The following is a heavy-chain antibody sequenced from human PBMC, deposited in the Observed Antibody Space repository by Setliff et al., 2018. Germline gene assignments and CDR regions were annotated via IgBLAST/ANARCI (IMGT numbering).Heavy chain of an antibody. CDR2: IYTDGST. CDR1: GDSISRAMYY. V-gene: IGHV4-61*02. D-gene: IGHD3-3*01. CDR3: VRVTGFSYMDV. J-gene: IGHJ6*03. Sequence: PSETLSLTCPVSGDSISRAMYYWSWLRQSAGKGLECIGRIYTDGSTKYNPSLNSRDTLLIDTAKNQISLRLSSVTAADTAVYFCVRVTGFSYMDVWGKGTTVTVSS.